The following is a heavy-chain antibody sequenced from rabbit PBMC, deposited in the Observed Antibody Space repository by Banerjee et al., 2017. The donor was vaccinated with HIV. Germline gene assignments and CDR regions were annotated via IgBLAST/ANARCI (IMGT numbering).Heavy chain of an antibody. D-gene: IGHD3-1*01. CDR3: ARVPGAYYYGMDL. Sequence: QSLEESGGGLVKPGGTLTLTCTVSGLSFSSNYYMCWVRQAPGKGLELIACIYTSSGSTYYASWAKGRFTISKTSSTTVTLQMTSLTAADTATYFCARVPGAYYYGMDLWGPGTLVTVS. J-gene: IGHJ6*01. CDR1: GLSFSSNYY. CDR2: IYTSSGST. V-gene: IGHV1S40*01.